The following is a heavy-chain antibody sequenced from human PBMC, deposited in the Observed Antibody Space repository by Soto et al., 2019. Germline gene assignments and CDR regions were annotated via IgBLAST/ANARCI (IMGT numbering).Heavy chain of an antibody. V-gene: IGHV3-30-3*01. J-gene: IGHJ5*02. CDR1: GFTFSSYA. CDR2: ISYDGSNK. Sequence: SGGSLRLSCAASGFTFSSYAMHWVRQAPGKGLEWVAVISYDGSNKYYADSVKGRFTISRDNSKNTLYLQMNSLRAEDTAVYYCARDPGAYSSSSVAHNWFDPWGQGTLVTVSS. D-gene: IGHD6-6*01. CDR3: ARDPGAYSSSSVAHNWFDP.